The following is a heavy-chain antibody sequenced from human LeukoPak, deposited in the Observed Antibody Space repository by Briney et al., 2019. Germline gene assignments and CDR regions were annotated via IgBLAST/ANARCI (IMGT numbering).Heavy chain of an antibody. V-gene: IGHV5-10-1*01. CDR1: GYSFSTYW. J-gene: IGHJ4*02. CDR2: IRPSDSEP. Sequence: GESLKISCKVSGYSFSTYWITWVRQMPGGALEWMGRIRPSDSEPNYSPSFQGHVTISADRSINTFYLQWSSLRASGTAIYFSARHYSNDHTLFDFWGQGALVTVST. CDR3: ARHYSNDHTLFDF. D-gene: IGHD2-21*01.